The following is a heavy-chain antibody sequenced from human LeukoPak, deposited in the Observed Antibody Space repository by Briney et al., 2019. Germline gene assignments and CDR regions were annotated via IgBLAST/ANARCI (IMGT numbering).Heavy chain of an antibody. CDR1: GFIFSSYA. CDR2: IRDKGYGHAT. Sequence: PGGSLRLSCAASGFIFSSYAMNWVRQAPGKGLEWVGRIRDKGYGHATAYAASVKGRFTLSRDDSKNTAYLQMNSLKTEDTALYYCTTPNEGNWFDPWGQGTLVTVSS. V-gene: IGHV3-73*01. J-gene: IGHJ5*02. CDR3: TTPNEGNWFDP. D-gene: IGHD2-8*01.